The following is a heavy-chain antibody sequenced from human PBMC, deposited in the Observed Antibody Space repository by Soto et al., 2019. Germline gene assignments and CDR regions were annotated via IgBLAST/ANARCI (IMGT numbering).Heavy chain of an antibody. J-gene: IGHJ4*02. CDR1: GFTFSSYG. Sequence: QVQLVESGGGVVQPGRSLRLSCVASGFTFSSYGMHWVRQAPGKGLEWVAIISYDGSNTYYADSVKGRFTISRDNSKNRLYLQMTSLRAQDTSVDYWATAGGLGGRYCTSRSYYFDCWGQGPLVTVSS. V-gene: IGHV3-30*03. CDR3: ATAGGLGGRYCTSRSYYFDC. D-gene: IGHD2-8*01. CDR2: ISYDGSNT.